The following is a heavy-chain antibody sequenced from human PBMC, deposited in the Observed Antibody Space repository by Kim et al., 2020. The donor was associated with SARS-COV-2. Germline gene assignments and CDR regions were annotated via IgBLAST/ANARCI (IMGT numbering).Heavy chain of an antibody. V-gene: IGHV4-34*01. D-gene: IGHD2-2*01. Sequence: GYTNENPALQSRVTLSVDTSNNQFSLRRSSVTAADTAIYYCARGHSTSGYDYWGQGALVTVSS. CDR3: ARGHSTSGYDY. J-gene: IGHJ4*02. CDR2: GYT.